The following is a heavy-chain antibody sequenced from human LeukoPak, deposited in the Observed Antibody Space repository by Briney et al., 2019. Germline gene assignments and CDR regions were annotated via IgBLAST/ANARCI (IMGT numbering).Heavy chain of an antibody. J-gene: IGHJ6*02. Sequence: GGSLRLSCAASGFTFSSYAMSWVRQAPGKGLEWVSAISGSGGSTYYADSVKGRFTISRDNSKNTLYLQMNSLRAEDTAVYYCQSFDWLSPCYYYGMDVWGQGTTVTVSS. CDR3: QSFDWLSPCYYYGMDV. V-gene: IGHV3-23*01. D-gene: IGHD3-9*01. CDR1: GFTFSSYA. CDR2: ISGSGGST.